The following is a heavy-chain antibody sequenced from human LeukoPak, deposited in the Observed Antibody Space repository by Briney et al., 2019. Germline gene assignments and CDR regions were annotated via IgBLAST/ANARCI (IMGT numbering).Heavy chain of an antibody. Sequence: PSETLSLTCTVSGGSISSSSYYWGWIRQPPGKGLECIGSIYYSGSTYYNPSLKSRVTISVDTSKNQFFLKVNSVTATDTAVYYCAKWPIDWGQGTLVTVSS. CDR1: GGSISSSSYY. D-gene: IGHD2-8*01. J-gene: IGHJ4*02. CDR2: IYYSGST. V-gene: IGHV4-39*01. CDR3: AKWPID.